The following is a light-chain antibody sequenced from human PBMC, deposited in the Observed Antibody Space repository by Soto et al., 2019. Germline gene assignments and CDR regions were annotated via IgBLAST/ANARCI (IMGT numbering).Light chain of an antibody. J-gene: IGLJ3*02. CDR2: DVS. V-gene: IGLV2-11*01. CDR3: CSYAGSYWGV. Sequence: SALTQPRSVSGSPGQSVTISCTGTSSGVGGYNYVSWYQQHPGKAPKLMIYDVSKRPSGVPDRFSGSKSGNTASLTISGLQAEDEADYYSCSYAGSYWGVFGGGTKVTVL. CDR1: SSGVGGYNY.